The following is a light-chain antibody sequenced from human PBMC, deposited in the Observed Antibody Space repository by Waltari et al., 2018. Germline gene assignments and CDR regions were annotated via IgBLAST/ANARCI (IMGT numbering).Light chain of an antibody. V-gene: IGLV2-18*02. CDR3: SSYTASTTLI. J-gene: IGLJ2*01. CDR2: EVN. Sequence: QSALTQPPSVSGSPGQSVTISCTGTSSDVGSYNRVSWYQQPPGTAPKLILFEVNNRTPGVPCRFAGSKAGDTASLTISGLQAEDEADYYCSSYTASTTLIFGGGTKVTVL. CDR1: SSDVGSYNR.